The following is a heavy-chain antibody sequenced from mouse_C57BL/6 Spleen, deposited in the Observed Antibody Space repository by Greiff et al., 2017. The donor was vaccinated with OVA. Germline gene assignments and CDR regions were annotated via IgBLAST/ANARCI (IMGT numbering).Heavy chain of an antibody. CDR2: INPNNGGT. J-gene: IGHJ3*01. V-gene: IGHV1-22*01. CDR1: GYTFTDYY. Sequence: DVQLQEPGPELVKPGASVKLSCKASGYTFTDYYMHWVKQSPGQSLEWIGYINPNNGGTSYKQKFKDKATLTVNKSSSTAYMELRSLTSEDSAVYYCARFGGTGGFAYWGQGTLVTVSA. D-gene: IGHD4-1*01. CDR3: ARFGGTGGFAY.